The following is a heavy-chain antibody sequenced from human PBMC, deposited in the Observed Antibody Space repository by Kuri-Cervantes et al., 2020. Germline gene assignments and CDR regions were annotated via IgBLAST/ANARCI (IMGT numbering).Heavy chain of an antibody. CDR2: ISAYNGNT. CDR1: GYTFTSYG. J-gene: IGHJ3*02. Sequence: ASVKVSCKASGYTFTSYGISWVRQAPGQGLEWMGWISAYNGNTNYAQKFQGRVTITADESTSTAYMELSSLGSEDTAVYYCARERNVLRFFDIWGQGTMVAVSS. CDR3: ARERNVLRFFDI. D-gene: IGHD3-3*01. V-gene: IGHV1-18*01.